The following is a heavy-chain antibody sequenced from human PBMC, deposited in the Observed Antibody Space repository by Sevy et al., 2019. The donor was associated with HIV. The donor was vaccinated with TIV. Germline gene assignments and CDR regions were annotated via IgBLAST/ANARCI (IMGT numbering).Heavy chain of an antibody. CDR1: GYTFTGYY. Sequence: ASVKVSCKASGYTFTGYYIHWARQAPGQGLEWMGWINPNSGGTNFAQKFQGRVTMTRDTAISPAYMELSGLRSDDKGVYHCAREFLWCGESIVRSEAFDIWGQGTVVTVSS. J-gene: IGHJ3*02. D-gene: IGHD3-10*01. CDR2: INPNSGGT. V-gene: IGHV1-2*02. CDR3: AREFLWCGESIVRSEAFDI.